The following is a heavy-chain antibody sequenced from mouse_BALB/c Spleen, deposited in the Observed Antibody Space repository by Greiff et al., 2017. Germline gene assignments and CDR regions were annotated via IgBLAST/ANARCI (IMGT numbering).Heavy chain of an antibody. V-gene: IGHV5-4*02. CDR2: ISDGGSYT. CDR1: GFTFSDYY. Sequence: DVQLVESGGGLVKPGGSLKLSCAASGFTFSDYYMYWVRQTPEKRLEWVATISDGGSYTYYPDSVKGRFTISRDNAKNNLYLQMSSLKSEDTAMYYCARSTMITEAWLAYWGKGTLVTVSA. J-gene: IGHJ3*01. CDR3: ARSTMITEAWLAY. D-gene: IGHD2-4*01.